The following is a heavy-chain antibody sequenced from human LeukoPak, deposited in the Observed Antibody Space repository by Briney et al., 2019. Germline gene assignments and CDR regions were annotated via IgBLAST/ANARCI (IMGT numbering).Heavy chain of an antibody. J-gene: IGHJ5*02. CDR1: GGSISSGDYY. D-gene: IGHD3-22*01. Sequence: SETLSLTCTASGGSISSGDYYWSWIRQHPEKGLEWIGYTFYSGSTYYNPSLRSRVTISVDTPKDQFSLKLNSVTAADTAVYYCARAIRGRMIVVPVDTRFDPWGQGTLVTVSS. CDR2: TFYSGST. CDR3: ARAIRGRMIVVPVDTRFDP. V-gene: IGHV4-31*03.